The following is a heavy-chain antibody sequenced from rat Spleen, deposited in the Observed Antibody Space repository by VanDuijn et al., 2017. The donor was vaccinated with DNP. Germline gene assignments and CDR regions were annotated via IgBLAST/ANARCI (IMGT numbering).Heavy chain of an antibody. V-gene: IGHV5-20*01. CDR3: TTDYYSSYSAFAY. J-gene: IGHJ3*01. CDR1: GFTFSDYN. CDR2: ISYDGGIT. D-gene: IGHD1-2*01. Sequence: EVQLVESGGGLVQPGRSLKLSCAASGFTFSDYNMAWVRQAPKKGLEWVATISYDGGITYYRDSVKGRFTISRDNAESSLYLQMDSLRSEDTATYYCTTDYYSSYSAFAYWGQGTLVTVSS.